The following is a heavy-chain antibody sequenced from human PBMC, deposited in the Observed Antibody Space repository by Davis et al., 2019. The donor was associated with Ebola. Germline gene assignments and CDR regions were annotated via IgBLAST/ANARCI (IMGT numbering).Heavy chain of an antibody. J-gene: IGHJ4*02. CDR1: GGSISSSSYY. D-gene: IGHD6-19*01. Sequence: MPSETLSLTCTVSGGSISSSSYYWGWIRQPPGKGLEWIGSIYYSGSTYYNPSLKSRVTISVDTSKNQFSLKLSSVTAADTAVYYCARLFSLLSGWGVQYFDYWGQGTLVTVSS. V-gene: IGHV4-39*01. CDR3: ARLFSLLSGWGVQYFDY. CDR2: IYYSGST.